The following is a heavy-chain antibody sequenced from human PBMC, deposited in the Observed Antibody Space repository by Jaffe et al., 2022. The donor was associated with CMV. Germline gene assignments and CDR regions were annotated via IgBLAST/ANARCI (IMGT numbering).Heavy chain of an antibody. V-gene: IGHV3-9*01. CDR2: ISWNSGSI. CDR3: AKDRGGYDDFSSWDAFDI. J-gene: IGHJ3*02. CDR1: GFTFDDYA. Sequence: EVQLVESGGGLVQPGRSLRLSCAASGFTFDDYAMHWVRQAPGKGLEWVSGISWNSGSIGYADSVKGRFTISRDNAKNSLYLQMNSLRAEDTALYYCAKDRGGYDDFSSWDAFDIWGQGTMVTVSS. D-gene: IGHD5-12*01.